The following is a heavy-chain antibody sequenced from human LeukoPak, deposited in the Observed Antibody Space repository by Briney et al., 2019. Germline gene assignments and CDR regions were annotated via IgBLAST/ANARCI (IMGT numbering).Heavy chain of an antibody. CDR1: GGSISSSSYY. Sequence: SETLSLTCTVSGGSISSSSYYWGWIRQPPGKGLEWIGSIYYSGSTYYNPSLKSRVTISVDTSKNQFSLKLSSVTAADTAVYYCASIRPLRFFDGMDVWGQGTTVTVSS. D-gene: IGHD3-3*01. CDR3: ASIRPLRFFDGMDV. J-gene: IGHJ6*02. V-gene: IGHV4-39*07. CDR2: IYYSGST.